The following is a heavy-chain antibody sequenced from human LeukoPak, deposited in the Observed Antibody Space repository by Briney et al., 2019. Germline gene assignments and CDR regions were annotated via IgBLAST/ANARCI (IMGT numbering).Heavy chain of an antibody. V-gene: IGHV1-2*02. Sequence: ASVKVSCKASGYTFTGYYMHWVRQAPGQGLEWMGWINPNSGGTNYAQKFQGRVTMTRDGSINTAYMELSRLGSDDTAVYFCARGDVVVPAATEYYFDYWGQGTLVTVSS. CDR2: INPNSGGT. D-gene: IGHD2-2*01. CDR3: ARGDVVVPAATEYYFDY. CDR1: GYTFTGYY. J-gene: IGHJ4*02.